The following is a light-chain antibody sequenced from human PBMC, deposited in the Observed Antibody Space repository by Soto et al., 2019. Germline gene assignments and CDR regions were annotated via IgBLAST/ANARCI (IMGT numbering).Light chain of an antibody. CDR1: SSDVGSYNL. CDR2: EVS. V-gene: IGLV2-23*02. J-gene: IGLJ2*01. Sequence: QSVLTQPASVSGSPGQSITISCTGTSSDVGSYNLFSWYQQHPGKAPKLMIYEVSKRPSGVSNRFSGSKSGNTASLTISGLQAEEEADYYCCSYAGSQGVFGGGTKLTVL. CDR3: CSYAGSQGV.